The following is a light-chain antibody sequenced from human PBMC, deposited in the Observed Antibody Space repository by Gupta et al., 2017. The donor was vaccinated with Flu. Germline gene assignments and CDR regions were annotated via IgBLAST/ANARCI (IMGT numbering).Light chain of an antibody. CDR3: MKGAHWPWA. CDR1: QGLVYSDGNTY. Sequence: DVVMTQSPLSLPVTLGQPASISCRSSQGLVYSDGNTYLHWFQQRPGQSPRRLIYQVSYRDSGVPDRFSGSGSGTDCTLKISRVEAEDVGIYFCMKGAHWPWAFGQGTTVEIK. CDR2: QVS. J-gene: IGKJ1*01. V-gene: IGKV2-30*01.